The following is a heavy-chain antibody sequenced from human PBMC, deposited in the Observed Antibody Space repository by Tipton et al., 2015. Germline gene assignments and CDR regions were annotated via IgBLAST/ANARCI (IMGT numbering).Heavy chain of an antibody. CDR1: GFTFSHYG. V-gene: IGHV3-30*03. D-gene: IGHD3-16*01. CDR2: ISYDGSKK. Sequence: SLRLSCAASGFTFSHYGIHWVRQAPGKGLEWVAVISYDGSKKYYVDSVKGRFTISRDNSKNTLYLQMNSLRAEDTAVYYCARDLGGWNYGIDVWGQGATVTVSS. J-gene: IGHJ6*02. CDR3: ARDLGGWNYGIDV.